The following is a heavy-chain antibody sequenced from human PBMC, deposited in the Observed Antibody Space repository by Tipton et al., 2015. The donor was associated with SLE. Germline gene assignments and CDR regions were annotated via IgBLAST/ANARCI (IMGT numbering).Heavy chain of an antibody. CDR1: GYSISSGYY. D-gene: IGHD6-13*01. CDR3: ARDEAAAAYFDY. J-gene: IGHJ4*02. Sequence: TLSLTCTVSGYSISSGYYWGWIRQPPGKGLEWIGYIYYSGSTNYNPSLKSRVTISVDTSKNQFSLKLSSVTAADTAVYYCARDEAAAAYFDYWGQGTLVTVSS. CDR2: IYYSGST. V-gene: IGHV4-61*01.